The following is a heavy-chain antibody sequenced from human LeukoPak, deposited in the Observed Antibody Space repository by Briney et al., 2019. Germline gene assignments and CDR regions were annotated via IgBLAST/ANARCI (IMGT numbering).Heavy chain of an antibody. J-gene: IGHJ4*02. CDR3: AKDRPGSSILGGYFDY. CDR1: GFTFSSYA. Sequence: GGSLRLSCAASGFTFSSYAMSWVRQAPGKGLEWVSAISGSGGSTYYADSVKGRFTISRDDSKNTLYLQMNSLRAEDTAVYYCAKDRPGSSILGGYFDYWGQGTLVTVSS. D-gene: IGHD3-16*01. V-gene: IGHV3-23*01. CDR2: ISGSGGST.